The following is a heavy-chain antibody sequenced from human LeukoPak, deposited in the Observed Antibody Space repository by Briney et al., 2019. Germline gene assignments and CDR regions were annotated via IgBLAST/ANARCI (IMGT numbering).Heavy chain of an antibody. CDR3: ARTPCGGDCYEGNWYFDL. CDR2: IYYSGST. D-gene: IGHD2-21*01. CDR1: GYSISSSNW. Sequence: ASDTLSLTCAVSGYSISSSNWWGWIRQPPGKGLEWIGYIYYSGSTYYNPSLKSRVTMSVDTSKNQFSLKLSSVTAVDTAVYYCARTPCGGDCYEGNWYFDLRGRGTLVTVSS. J-gene: IGHJ2*01. V-gene: IGHV4-28*01.